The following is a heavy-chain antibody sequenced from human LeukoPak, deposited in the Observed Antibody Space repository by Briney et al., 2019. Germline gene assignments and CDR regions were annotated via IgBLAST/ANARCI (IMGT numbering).Heavy chain of an antibody. Sequence: GGSLRLSCAASGFTFSSYAMSWVRRAPGKGLEWVSAISGSGGSTHYADSVKGRFTISRDNSKNTLYLQMNSLRAEDTAVYYCAKLFTYYDFWSGYYREPYYYDYGMDVWGQGTTVTVSS. D-gene: IGHD3-3*01. CDR1: GFTFSSYA. CDR3: AKLFTYYDFWSGYYREPYYYDYGMDV. J-gene: IGHJ6*02. V-gene: IGHV3-23*01. CDR2: ISGSGGST.